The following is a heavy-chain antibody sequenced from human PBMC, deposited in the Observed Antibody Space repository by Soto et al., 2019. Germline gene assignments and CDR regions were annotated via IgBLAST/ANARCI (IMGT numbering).Heavy chain of an antibody. CDR3: AKAYCSGGSCYSISRYYMDV. CDR1: GFTFSSYA. J-gene: IGHJ6*03. D-gene: IGHD2-15*01. Sequence: GGSLRLSCAASGFTFSSYAMSWVRQAPGKGLEWVSAISGSGGSTYYADSVKGRFTISRDNSKNTLYLQMNSLRAEDTAVYYCAKAYCSGGSCYSISRYYMDVWGKGTTVTSP. CDR2: ISGSGGST. V-gene: IGHV3-23*01.